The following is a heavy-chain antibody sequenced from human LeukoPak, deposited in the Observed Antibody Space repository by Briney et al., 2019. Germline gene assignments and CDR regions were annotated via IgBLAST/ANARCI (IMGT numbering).Heavy chain of an antibody. Sequence: GGSLRLSCAASGFAVSSNYMSWVRQAPGKGLEWVSVIYSGGSTYYADSVKGRFTISRDNSKNTLYLQMNSLRAEDTAVYYCARRTAMVFDYWGQGTLVTVSS. CDR3: ARRTAMVFDY. V-gene: IGHV3-53*01. D-gene: IGHD5-18*01. J-gene: IGHJ4*02. CDR1: GFAVSSNY. CDR2: IYSGGST.